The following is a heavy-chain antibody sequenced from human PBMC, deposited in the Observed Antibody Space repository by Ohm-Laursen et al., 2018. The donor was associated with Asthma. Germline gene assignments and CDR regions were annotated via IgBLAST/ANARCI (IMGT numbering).Heavy chain of an antibody. D-gene: IGHD3-10*01. CDR1: GGSFSGYY. Sequence: GTLSLTCAVYGGSFSGYYWSWIRQPPGKGLEWIGEINHSGSTNYNPSLKSRVTISVDTSKNQFSLKLSSVTAADTAVYYCARGGYGSGSYYWGQGTLVTVSS. J-gene: IGHJ4*02. CDR2: INHSGST. V-gene: IGHV4-34*01. CDR3: ARGGYGSGSYY.